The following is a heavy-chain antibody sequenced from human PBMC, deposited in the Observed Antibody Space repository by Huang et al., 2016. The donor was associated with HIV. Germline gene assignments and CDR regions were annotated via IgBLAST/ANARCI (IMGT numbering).Heavy chain of an antibody. V-gene: IGHV2-5*01. CDR1: GFSLSTGGVG. CDR2: LYWNDDK. D-gene: IGHD3-9*01. CDR3: AHTDITEANDDFLTGYWDY. Sequence: QITLKESGPTLVKPTQTLTLTCTFSGFSLSTGGVGVGLIRQPPGKALEWLALLYWNDDKRYRPSLKSRLTITKDTSKNQVVLTMTNMDPVDTATYYCAHTDITEANDDFLTGYWDYWGQGTLVTVSS. J-gene: IGHJ4*02.